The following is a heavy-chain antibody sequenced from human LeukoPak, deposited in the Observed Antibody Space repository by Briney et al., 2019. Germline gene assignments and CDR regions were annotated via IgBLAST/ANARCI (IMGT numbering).Heavy chain of an antibody. D-gene: IGHD4-17*01. J-gene: IGHJ6*02. CDR3: ASTTVTTSVYYYYYYGMDV. CDR1: GFTFSSYG. Sequence: PGRSLGLSCAASGFTFSSYGMHWVRQAPGKGLEWVAVIWYDGSNKYCADSVKGRFTISRDNSKNTLYLQMNSLRAEDTAVYYCASTTVTTSVYYYYYYGMDVWGQGTTVTVSS. V-gene: IGHV3-33*01. CDR2: IWYDGSNK.